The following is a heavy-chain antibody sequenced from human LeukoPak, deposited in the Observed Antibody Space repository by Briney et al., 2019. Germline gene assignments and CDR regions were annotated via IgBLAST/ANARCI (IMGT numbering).Heavy chain of an antibody. CDR1: GDSVSSNNAA. CDR2: TYYRSKRFN. J-gene: IGHJ4*02. D-gene: IGHD1-1*01. Sequence: SQTLSLTCAIPGDSVSSNNAAGNWIRRSPSRCLECLGWTYYRSKRFNHYAVSVNSRIIINPDTSNHQFTMQLDSVTPDDTAVYYCARAGPSGTLDYWGQGTLVTVSS. V-gene: IGHV6-1*01. CDR3: ARAGPSGTLDY.